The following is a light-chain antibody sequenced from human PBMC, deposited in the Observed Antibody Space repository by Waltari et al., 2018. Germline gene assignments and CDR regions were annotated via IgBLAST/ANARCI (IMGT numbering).Light chain of an antibody. CDR3: QQYGSSPQA. V-gene: IGKV3-20*01. J-gene: IGKJ1*01. Sequence: EIVLTQSPGTLSLSPGETAALSCRASQSVSSNFLAWYQQKPGQAPRLLIFGASNRATGIPDRFSGSGSETDFTLTVSGLEPEDFAVYYCQQYGSSPQAFGQGTKVEI. CDR1: QSVSSNF. CDR2: GAS.